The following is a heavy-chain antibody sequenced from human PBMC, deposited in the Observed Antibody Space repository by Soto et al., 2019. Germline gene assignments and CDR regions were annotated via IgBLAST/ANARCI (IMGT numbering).Heavy chain of an antibody. CDR2: VRHDGSNI. V-gene: IGHV3-33*01. D-gene: IGHD3-10*01. CDR1: GFIFSGYG. CDR3: VRDGAGSRHFYGCFDY. J-gene: IGHJ4*02. Sequence: QVQLVESGGGVVQPGRSLRLSCAATGFIFSGYGMHWVRQAPGKGLEWVAVVRHDGSNIHYADFVKGRFTISRDNSKNTLDLQMDSLRDEDTAVYYCVRDGAGSRHFYGCFDYWGQGALVTVSS.